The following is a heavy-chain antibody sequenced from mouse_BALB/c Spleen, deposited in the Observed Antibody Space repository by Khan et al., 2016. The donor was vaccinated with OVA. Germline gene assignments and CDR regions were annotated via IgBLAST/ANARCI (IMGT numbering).Heavy chain of an antibody. V-gene: IGHV2-6-5*01. CDR2: IWGGGNT. CDR3: AKCVWSYYFSLDY. J-gene: IGHJ4*01. Sequence: QVRLQQSGPGLVAPSQSLSITCTVSGFSLNDYGVSWIRQPPGKGLEWLGVIWGGGNTYYNSALKSRLSISKDNSKSQVFLKMSSLQTDDTAMYYCAKCVWSYYFSLDYWGQGTSVTVSS. CDR1: GFSLNDYG.